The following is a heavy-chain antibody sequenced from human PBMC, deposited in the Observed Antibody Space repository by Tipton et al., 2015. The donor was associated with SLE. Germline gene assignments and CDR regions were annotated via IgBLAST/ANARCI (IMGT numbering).Heavy chain of an antibody. D-gene: IGHD1-26*01. V-gene: IGHV3-30*04. CDR2: ISYDGSNK. CDR1: GFTFSSYA. J-gene: IGHJ3*02. CDR3: ARDPTGLVGASGAFDI. Sequence: SLRLSCAASGFTFSSYAMHWVRQAPGKGLEWVAVISYDGSNKYYADSVKGRFTISRDNSKNTLYLQMNSLRAEDTAVYYCARDPTGLVGASGAFDIWGQGTMVTVPS.